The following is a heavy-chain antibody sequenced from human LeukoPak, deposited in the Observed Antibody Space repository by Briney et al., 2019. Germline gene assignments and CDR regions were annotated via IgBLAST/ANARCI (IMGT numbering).Heavy chain of an antibody. CDR3: ARGGPTGTTNFAY. V-gene: IGHV4-34*01. J-gene: IGHJ4*02. CDR2: INLSGST. Sequence: TSETLSLTCAVYGGPFSGYYWSWIRQPPGKGLEWMGEINLSGSTNYNPSLKSRVTIYVDTSKNQFSLQLSSVTAADTAVYNCARGGPTGTTNFAYWAQEPLVTVSS. CDR1: GGPFSGYY. D-gene: IGHD1-7*01.